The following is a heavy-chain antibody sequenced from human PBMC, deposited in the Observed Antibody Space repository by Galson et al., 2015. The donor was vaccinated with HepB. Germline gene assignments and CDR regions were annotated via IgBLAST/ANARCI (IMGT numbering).Heavy chain of an antibody. V-gene: IGHV3-23*01. Sequence: SLRLSCAASGFTFNNYVMAWVRQAPGKGLEWVSRTSTGGGSTSYADSVKGRSTISRDNSKSTLYLQLNSLRPDDTAVYYCAKADGSNWSRGNYFDQWGQGTLVTVSS. D-gene: IGHD6-13*01. J-gene: IGHJ4*02. CDR1: GFTFNNYV. CDR3: AKADGSNWSRGNYFDQ. CDR2: TSTGGGST.